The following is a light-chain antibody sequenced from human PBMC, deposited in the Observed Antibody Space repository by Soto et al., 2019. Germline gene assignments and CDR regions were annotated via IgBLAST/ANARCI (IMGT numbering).Light chain of an antibody. CDR3: QQRSNWPPT. Sequence: DTVLTQFPATLSLSPGERATLSCRASQSVGGNYLAWYQQKSGQPPRLLVFGVSTRASGIPDRFSGSGSGTDFTLTISSLEPEDFAVYYCQQRSNWPPTFGGGTKVEIK. CDR1: QSVGGNY. CDR2: GVS. V-gene: IGKV3D-20*02. J-gene: IGKJ4*01.